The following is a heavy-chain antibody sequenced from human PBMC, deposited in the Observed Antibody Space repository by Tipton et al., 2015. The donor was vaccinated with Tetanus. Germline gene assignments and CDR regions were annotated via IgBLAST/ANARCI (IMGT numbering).Heavy chain of an antibody. CDR3: ARHFGEMLYAPFRFDP. V-gene: IGHV5-51*01. Sequence: QLVQSGAEVKKAGESLKISCQGSGYNFNLYWIAWVRQMPGKGLEWMGIIYPGDSDTRYSPSFQGQVTMSVDRSTATAYLQWGSLKASDTAIYYCARHFGEMLYAPFRFDPWGQGTLVTASS. CDR1: GYNFNLYW. D-gene: IGHD3-3*01. J-gene: IGHJ5*02. CDR2: IYPGDSDT.